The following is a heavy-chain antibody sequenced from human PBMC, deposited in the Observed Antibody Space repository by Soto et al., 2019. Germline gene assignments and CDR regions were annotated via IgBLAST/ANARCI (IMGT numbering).Heavy chain of an antibody. J-gene: IGHJ6*02. CDR2: IYYSGST. Sequence: PSETLSLTCTVSGGSISSGGYYWSWIRQHPGKGLEWIGYIYYSGSTYYNPSLKSRVTISVDXSKNQFSLKLSSVTAADTAVYXXARALEGRGYCSGGSCYGQLYYYGMDVWGQGTTVTVSS. CDR3: ARALEGRGYCSGGSCYGQLYYYGMDV. V-gene: IGHV4-31*03. CDR1: GGSISSGGYY. D-gene: IGHD2-15*01.